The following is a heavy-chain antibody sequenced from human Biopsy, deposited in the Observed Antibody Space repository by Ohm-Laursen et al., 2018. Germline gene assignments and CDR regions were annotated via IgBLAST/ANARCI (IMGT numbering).Heavy chain of an antibody. CDR3: ARDSRNKFDL. Sequence: ASVKVSCKASGYSLSTFGLNWVRQAPGLGLEWMGWISAYNGQTSYAPNFQGRLIMTTDTSTGTAYMELRSLRSDDTAMYYCARDSRNKFDLWGQGTLVRVSA. CDR2: ISAYNGQT. D-gene: IGHD1/OR15-1a*01. J-gene: IGHJ5*02. CDR1: GYSLSTFG. V-gene: IGHV1-18*01.